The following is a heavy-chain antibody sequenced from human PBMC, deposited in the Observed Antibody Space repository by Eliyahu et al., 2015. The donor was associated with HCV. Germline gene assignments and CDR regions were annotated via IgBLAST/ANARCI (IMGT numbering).Heavy chain of an antibody. J-gene: IGHJ5*02. CDR2: IHYSGST. CDR1: GGSXTPXX. CDR3: ASGGGGIAVSGTGGWFDP. Sequence: QVQLQESGPGLVKPSETLSLTCTVSGGSXTPXXWSWIRQPPGKGLXWIGYIHYSGSTNYNPSLKSRVTISLDTSKNQFSLNLTSVTAADTAVYYCASGGGGIAVSGTGGWFDPWGQGTLVTVSS. D-gene: IGHD6-19*01. V-gene: IGHV4-59*01.